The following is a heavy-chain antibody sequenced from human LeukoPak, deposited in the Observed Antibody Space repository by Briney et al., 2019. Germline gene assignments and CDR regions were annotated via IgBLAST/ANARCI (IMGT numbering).Heavy chain of an antibody. Sequence: SVKVSCKASGYTFTGYYMHWVRQAPGQGLEWMGRIIPILGIANYAQKFQGRVTITADKSTSTAYMELSSLRSEDTAVYYCARDLRRYSGYAGPFDIWGQGTMVTVSS. CDR2: IIPILGIA. V-gene: IGHV1-69*04. D-gene: IGHD5-12*01. CDR1: GYTFTGYY. J-gene: IGHJ3*02. CDR3: ARDLRRYSGYAGPFDI.